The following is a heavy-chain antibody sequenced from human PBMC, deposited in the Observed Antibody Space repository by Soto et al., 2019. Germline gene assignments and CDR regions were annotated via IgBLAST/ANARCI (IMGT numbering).Heavy chain of an antibody. CDR3: ARLLFGAANWFDP. D-gene: IGHD3-10*01. CDR1: GGSISSYY. V-gene: IGHV4-59*01. J-gene: IGHJ5*02. CDR2: IYYSGST. Sequence: QVQLQESGPGLVKPSETLSLTCTVSGGSISSYYWSWIRQPPGKGLEWIGYIYYSGSTNYNPSLKSRATISVDTSKNQFSLKLSSVTAADTAVYYCARLLFGAANWFDPWGQGTLVTVSS.